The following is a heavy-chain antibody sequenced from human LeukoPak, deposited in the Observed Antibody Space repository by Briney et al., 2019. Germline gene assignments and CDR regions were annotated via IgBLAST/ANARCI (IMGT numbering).Heavy chain of an antibody. Sequence: GGSLRLSCAASGFTFSSYAMSWVRQAPGKGLEWVSAISGSGGSTYCADSVKGRFTISRDNSKNTLYLQMNSLRAEDAAVYYCAKGEVSGGSFDYWGQGTLVTVSS. CDR3: AKGEVSGGSFDY. V-gene: IGHV3-23*01. CDR1: GFTFSSYA. D-gene: IGHD2-15*01. CDR2: ISGSGGST. J-gene: IGHJ4*02.